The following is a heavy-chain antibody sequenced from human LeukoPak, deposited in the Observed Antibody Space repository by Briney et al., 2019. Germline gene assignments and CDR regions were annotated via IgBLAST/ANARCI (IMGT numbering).Heavy chain of an antibody. CDR3: ARERSDCFDY. CDR1: GYTFTSYD. J-gene: IGHJ4*02. Sequence: ASVKVSCKASGYTFTSYDINWVRQATGQGLEWMGWMHPSSGSTGYAQKFQGRVTITRNTSISTAYMELSSLRSEDTAVYYCARERSDCFDYWGQGTLVTVSS. V-gene: IGHV1-8*03. CDR2: MHPSSGST.